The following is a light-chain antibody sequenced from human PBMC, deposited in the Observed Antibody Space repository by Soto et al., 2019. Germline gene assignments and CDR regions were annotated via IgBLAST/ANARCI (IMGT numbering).Light chain of an antibody. CDR2: DVN. CDR1: SSDVGNYNY. J-gene: IGLJ2*01. Sequence: QSVLTQPHSVSGSPGQSVTISCTGTSSDVGNYNYVSWYQRHPGKAPKLMIYDVNKRPSGVPDRLSGSKSGNTASLTISGLQAEDEADYYCCSYAGSFTVVFGGGTKVTVL. V-gene: IGLV2-11*01. CDR3: CSYAGSFTVV.